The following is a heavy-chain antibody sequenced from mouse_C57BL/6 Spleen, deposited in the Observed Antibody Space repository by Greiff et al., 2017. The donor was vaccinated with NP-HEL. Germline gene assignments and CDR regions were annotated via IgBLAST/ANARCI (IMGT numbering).Heavy chain of an antibody. Sequence: EVNVVESEGGLVQPGSSMKLSCTASGFTFSDYYMAWVRQVPEKGLEWVANINYDGSSTYYLDSLKSRFIISRDNAKNILYLQMSSLKSEDTATYYCARDRGLRWYFDVWGTGTTVTVSS. CDR3: ARDRGLRWYFDV. CDR2: INYDGSST. V-gene: IGHV5-16*01. CDR1: GFTFSDYY. D-gene: IGHD2-2*01. J-gene: IGHJ1*03.